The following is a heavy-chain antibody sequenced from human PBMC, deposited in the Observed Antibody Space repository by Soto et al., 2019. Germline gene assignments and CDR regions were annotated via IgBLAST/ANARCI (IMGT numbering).Heavy chain of an antibody. CDR3: AKDSLSSSTWHLYHFDH. Sequence: EVQLLESGGGLVQPGGSLRLSCAASGFTFSSYAMSWVRQPPGQGLQWVSTIAGNDAGADFAESVRGRFTISRDNSKNTLYLQMDRLRGEDTAIYYCAKDSLSSSTWHLYHFDHWGQGTLVTVSS. J-gene: IGHJ4*02. D-gene: IGHD2-2*01. V-gene: IGHV3-23*01. CDR1: GFTFSSYA. CDR2: IAGNDAGA.